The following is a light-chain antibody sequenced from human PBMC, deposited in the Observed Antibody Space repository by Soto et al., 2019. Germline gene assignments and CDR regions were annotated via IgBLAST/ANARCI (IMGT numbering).Light chain of an antibody. CDR2: DVI. CDR3: SSYASSSNVV. J-gene: IGLJ2*01. CDR1: SSDIGAYNY. V-gene: IGLV2-14*03. Sequence: QSALTQPASVSGSPGQSITISCTGTSSDIGAYNYVSWYQQHPGKAPKLLIYDVINRPSGVSNRFSGSKSVNTASLTISGLQAEDEADYYCSSYASSSNVVFGGGTKLTVL.